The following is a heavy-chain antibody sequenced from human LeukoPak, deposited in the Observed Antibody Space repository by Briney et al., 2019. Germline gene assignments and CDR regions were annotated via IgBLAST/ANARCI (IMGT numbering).Heavy chain of an antibody. J-gene: IGHJ4*02. CDR1: GYTFTSYG. Sequence: GASVKVSCKASGYTFTSYGISWVRQAPGQGLEWMGWISAYNGNTNYAQKLQGRVTMTTDTSTSTAYMELRSLRSDDTAVYYCARITIVGARGNYFDYWGQGTLVTVSS. CDR2: ISAYNGNT. V-gene: IGHV1-18*01. D-gene: IGHD1-26*01. CDR3: ARITIVGARGNYFDY.